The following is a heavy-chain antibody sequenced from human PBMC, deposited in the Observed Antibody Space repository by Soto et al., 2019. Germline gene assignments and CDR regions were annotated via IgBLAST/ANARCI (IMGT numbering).Heavy chain of an antibody. V-gene: IGHV1-18*01. D-gene: IGHD2-21*02. J-gene: IGHJ3*02. Sequence: GQLVQSGAEVKRPGASVKVSCRASGYTFTSYGISWVRQAPGQGRGWMGWIGAYNVYTKLSQKFESRVSMTTDITMYTAYMELRRLRSDDTADFYCARVSFSHRGMVTWDFEIWGQGTMVTVSS. CDR3: ARVSFSHRGMVTWDFEI. CDR2: IGAYNVYT. CDR1: GYTFTSYG.